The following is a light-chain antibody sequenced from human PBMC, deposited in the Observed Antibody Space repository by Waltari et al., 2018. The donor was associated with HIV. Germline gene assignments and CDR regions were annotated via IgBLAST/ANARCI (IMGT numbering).Light chain of an antibody. CDR1: SSNIGSNT. V-gene: IGLV1-44*01. CDR2: SYG. CDR3: ATWDDSLNAWV. J-gene: IGLJ3*02. Sequence: QSVLNQSPSASGTPGQRVIISCSGSSSNIGSNTVTWYQQFPGTAPKLLISSYGQWPSGVPERFSGSKSATSASLAISGLRSEDEADYYCATWDDSLNAWVFGGGTKLTVL.